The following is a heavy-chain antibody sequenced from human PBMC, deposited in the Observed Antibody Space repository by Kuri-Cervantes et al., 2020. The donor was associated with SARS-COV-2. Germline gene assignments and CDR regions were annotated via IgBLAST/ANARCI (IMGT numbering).Heavy chain of an antibody. Sequence: GSLRLSCAVYGGSFSGYYWSWIRQPPGKGLEWIGEINHSGSTNYNPSLKSRVTISVDTSKNQFSLKLSSVTAADTAVYYCARGRAARRLDYYYYMDVWGKGTTVTVSS. D-gene: IGHD6-6*01. CDR1: GGSFSGYY. V-gene: IGHV4-34*01. CDR2: INHSGST. J-gene: IGHJ6*03. CDR3: ARGRAARRLDYYYYMDV.